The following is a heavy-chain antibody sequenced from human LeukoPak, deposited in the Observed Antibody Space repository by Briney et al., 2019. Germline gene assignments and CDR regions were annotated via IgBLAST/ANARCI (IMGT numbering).Heavy chain of an antibody. D-gene: IGHD5-18*01. CDR3: ARADTARIAFDI. CDR2: IYSGGST. V-gene: IGHV3-66*02. CDR1: GFTVSSNY. Sequence: GGSLRLSRAASGFTVSSNYMSWVRQAPGKGLEWVSVIYSGGSTYYADSVKGRFTISRDNSKNTLYLQMNSLRAEDTAVYYCARADTARIAFDIWGQGTMVTVSS. J-gene: IGHJ3*02.